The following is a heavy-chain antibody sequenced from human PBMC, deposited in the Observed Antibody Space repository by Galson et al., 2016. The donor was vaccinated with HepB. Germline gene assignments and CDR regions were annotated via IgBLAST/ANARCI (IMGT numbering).Heavy chain of an antibody. CDR1: GFPFSVYW. Sequence: SLRLSCAATGFPFSVYWMQWVRRVPGKGLEWVSFISSGGTTYHAGSVKGRFTISRDKSKNTLYLQMNSLRSEDTAVYYCATATNFYRYYGMDVWGQGTTVIVSS. J-gene: IGHJ6*02. CDR2: ISSGGTT. CDR3: ATATNFYRYYGMDV. V-gene: IGHV3-53*01.